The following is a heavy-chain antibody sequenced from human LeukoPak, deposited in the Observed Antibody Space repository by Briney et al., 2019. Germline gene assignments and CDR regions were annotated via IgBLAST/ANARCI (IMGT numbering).Heavy chain of an antibody. CDR1: GGSFSGYY. J-gene: IGHJ3*02. D-gene: IGHD4-17*01. V-gene: IGHV4-34*01. CDR2: INHSGST. CDR3: ARGPIYGDYADAFDI. Sequence: SETLSLTCAVYGGSFSGYYWSWIRQPPGKGLEWIGEINHSGSTNYNPSLKSRVTISVDTSKNQFSLKLSSVTAADTAVYYCARGPIYGDYADAFDIWGQGTVVTVSS.